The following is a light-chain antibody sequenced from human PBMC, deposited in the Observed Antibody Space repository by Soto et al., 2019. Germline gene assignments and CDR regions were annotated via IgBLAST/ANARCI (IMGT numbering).Light chain of an antibody. CDR2: GAS. J-gene: IGKJ4*02. V-gene: IGKV3-15*01. CDR1: QSVSSN. Sequence: EIVMTQSPATLSVSPGERPTISCRASQSVSSNLAWYQQKPGQPPRLLIYGASTRATGIPARFSGSGSGTEFTLTISSLQSEDFAVYYCQQYNNWPLTFGGGTKVEIK. CDR3: QQYNNWPLT.